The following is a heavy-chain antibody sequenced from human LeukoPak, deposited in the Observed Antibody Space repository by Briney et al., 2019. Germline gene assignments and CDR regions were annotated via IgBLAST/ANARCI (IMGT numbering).Heavy chain of an antibody. Sequence: GGSLRLSCAASGFTFSSYSMNWVRQAPGKGLEWVSSISSSSSYIYYADSVKGRFTISRDNSKNTLYLQMNSLRAEDTAVYYCAKGGDSYYYDSSGYYHPFDYWGQGTLVTVSS. CDR1: GFTFSSYS. CDR3: AKGGDSYYYDSSGYYHPFDY. J-gene: IGHJ4*02. V-gene: IGHV3-21*04. D-gene: IGHD3-22*01. CDR2: ISSSSSYI.